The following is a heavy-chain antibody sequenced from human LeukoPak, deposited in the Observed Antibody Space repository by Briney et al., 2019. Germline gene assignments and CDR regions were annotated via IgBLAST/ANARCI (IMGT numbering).Heavy chain of an antibody. CDR2: IKSKTDGGTT. Sequence: GGSLRLSCAASGFTFSNAWMSWVRQAPGKGLEWVGRIKSKTDGGTTDYAAPVKGRFTISRDDSKNTLYLQMNSLKTEDTAAYYCTTREYSGSSVFDYWGQGTLVTVSS. V-gene: IGHV3-15*01. CDR3: TTREYSGSSVFDY. D-gene: IGHD1-26*01. CDR1: GFTFSNAW. J-gene: IGHJ4*02.